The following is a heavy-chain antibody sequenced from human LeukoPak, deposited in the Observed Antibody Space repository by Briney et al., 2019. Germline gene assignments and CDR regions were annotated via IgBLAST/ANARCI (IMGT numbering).Heavy chain of an antibody. CDR2: ISYDGSNK. D-gene: IGHD2-8*01. CDR3: ARERGDLILDY. Sequence: GRCLRLSCAASGFTFSTYGMHWVRQAPGKGLEWVAFISYDGSNKYYADSVKCRFTISRDSSKKTLDLQMNSLRAEDTAVYYCARERGDLILDYWGQGTIVTVSS. V-gene: IGHV3-30*03. CDR1: GFTFSTYG. J-gene: IGHJ4*02.